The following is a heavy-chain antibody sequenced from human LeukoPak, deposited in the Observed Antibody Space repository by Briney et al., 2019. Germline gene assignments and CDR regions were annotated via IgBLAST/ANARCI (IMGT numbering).Heavy chain of an antibody. CDR2: IRYDGSNK. Sequence: GGSLRLSCAASGFIFSSNAMHWVRQAPGKGLEWVAFIRYDGSNKDYADSVKGRFTISRDNAKNSLYLQMNSLRAEDTAFYYCARDRGILGYYFDYWGQGTLVTVSS. J-gene: IGHJ4*02. V-gene: IGHV3-30*02. CDR3: ARDRGILGYYFDY. D-gene: IGHD3-10*01. CDR1: GFIFSSNA.